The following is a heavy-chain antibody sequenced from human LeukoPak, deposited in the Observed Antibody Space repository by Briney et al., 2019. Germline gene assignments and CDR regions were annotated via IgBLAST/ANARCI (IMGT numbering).Heavy chain of an antibody. CDR2: ISAYNGNT. J-gene: IGHJ4*02. CDR3: ASEQIVGATADFDY. Sequence: GASVKVSCKASGYTLTNYGVNWVRQAPGQGLEWMGWISAYNGNTNYAQNLQGRVTMTTDSSTSTAYMDLGSLRSDDTAVYYCASEQIVGATADFDYWGQGTLVTVSS. D-gene: IGHD1-26*01. CDR1: GYTLTNYG. V-gene: IGHV1-18*01.